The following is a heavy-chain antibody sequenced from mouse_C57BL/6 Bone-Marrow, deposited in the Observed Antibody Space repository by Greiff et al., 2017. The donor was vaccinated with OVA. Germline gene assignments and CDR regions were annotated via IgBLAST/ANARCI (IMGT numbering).Heavy chain of an antibody. CDR3: ARDLYDGSYMEDFDY. D-gene: IGHD1-1*02. CDR2: INHDGSST. Sequence: EVMLVEPEGGLVQPGSSMKLSCTASGFTFSDYYMAWVRQVPEKGLEWVANINHDGSSTYYLDSLKSRFIISRDNAKSILYLQMSSLKSEDTATYYCARDLYDGSYMEDFDYWGQGTTLTVSS. V-gene: IGHV5-16*01. J-gene: IGHJ2*01. CDR1: GFTFSDYY.